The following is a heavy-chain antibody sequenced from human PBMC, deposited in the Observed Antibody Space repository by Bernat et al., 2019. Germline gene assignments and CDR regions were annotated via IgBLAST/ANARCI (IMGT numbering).Heavy chain of an antibody. J-gene: IGHJ6*02. D-gene: IGHD5-18*01. CDR2: ISSSSSYI. Sequence: EVQLVESGGGLVKPGGSLRLSCAASGFTFSSYSMNWVRQAPGKGLEWVSSISSSSSYIYYADSVKGRFTISRDNAKNSLYLQMNSLGAEDTAVYYCARGWGLYSYGYMPYYYGMDVWGQGTTVTVSS. V-gene: IGHV3-21*01. CDR1: GFTFSSYS. CDR3: ARGWGLYSYGYMPYYYGMDV.